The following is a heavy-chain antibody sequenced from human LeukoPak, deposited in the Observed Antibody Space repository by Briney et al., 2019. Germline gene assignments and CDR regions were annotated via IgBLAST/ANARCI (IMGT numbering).Heavy chain of an antibody. CDR1: GFTSSINA. V-gene: IGHV3-23*01. CDR3: AKFSGYCSGGSCYKLIPKWFDP. Sequence: GGSLRLSCAASGFTSSINAMSWVRQAPGKGLEWVSAISGSGLVTNYADSVKGRFTISRDNSRNTLYLQMSSLRVEDTAVYYCAKFSGYCSGGSCYKLIPKWFDPWGQGTLVTVSS. CDR2: ISGSGLVT. J-gene: IGHJ5*02. D-gene: IGHD2-15*01.